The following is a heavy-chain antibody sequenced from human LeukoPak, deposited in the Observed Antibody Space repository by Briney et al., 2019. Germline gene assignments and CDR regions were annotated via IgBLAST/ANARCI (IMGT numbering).Heavy chain of an antibody. CDR1: GYSFTSYW. CDR3: ARGLRDCSSTSCYGVNWFDP. CDR2: IYPGDSDT. V-gene: IGHV5-51*01. Sequence: GESLKISCKGSGYSFTSYWIGWVRQMPGKGLEWMGIIYPGDSDTRYSPSFQGQATISADKSISTAYLQWSSLKASDTAMYYCARGLRDCSSTSCYGVNWFDPWGQGTLVTVSS. D-gene: IGHD2-2*01. J-gene: IGHJ5*02.